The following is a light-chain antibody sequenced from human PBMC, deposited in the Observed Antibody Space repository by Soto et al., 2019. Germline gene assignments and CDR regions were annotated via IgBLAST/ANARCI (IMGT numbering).Light chain of an antibody. V-gene: IGKV3-15*01. J-gene: IGKJ4*01. Sequence: EIVMTQSPATLSVSPGERVTLSCRASQSVSGNLAWYQQKPGQAPRLLIYGASTRVTGIPARFSGSGSGTEYTLTISSLQSEDFAVYYCQQYNNWLFTFGGGTRVEI. CDR3: QQYNNWLFT. CDR2: GAS. CDR1: QSVSGN.